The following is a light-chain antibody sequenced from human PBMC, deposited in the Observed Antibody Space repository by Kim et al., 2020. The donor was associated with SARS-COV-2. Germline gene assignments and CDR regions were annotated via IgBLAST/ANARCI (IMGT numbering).Light chain of an antibody. V-gene: IGKV3-20*01. CDR2: GAS. Sequence: PGERATLSCRASQRVAGSFLVWYQQKPGQAPRLLIYGASSRATGIPDRFSGTGSGTDFTLTIRRLEPEDLAVYYCQQYGSSPLTFGGGTKVDIK. CDR3: QQYGSSPLT. J-gene: IGKJ4*01. CDR1: QRVAGSF.